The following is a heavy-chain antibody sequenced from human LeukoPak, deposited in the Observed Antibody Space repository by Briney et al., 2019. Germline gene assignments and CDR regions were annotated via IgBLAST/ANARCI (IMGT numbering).Heavy chain of an antibody. CDR1: GGTFSSYA. Sequence: GASVKVSCKASGGTFSSYAISWVRQAPGQGLEWMGIINPSGGSTSYAQKFQSRVTMTRDTSTSTVYMELSSLRSEDTAVYYCARRGSSTSGYYYGMDVWGQGTTVTVSS. CDR3: ARRGSSTSGYYYGMDV. V-gene: IGHV1-46*01. D-gene: IGHD6-6*01. CDR2: INPSGGST. J-gene: IGHJ6*02.